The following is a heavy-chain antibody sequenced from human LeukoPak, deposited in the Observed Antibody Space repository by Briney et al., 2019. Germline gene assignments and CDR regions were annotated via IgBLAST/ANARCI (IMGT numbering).Heavy chain of an antibody. D-gene: IGHD2-2*01. V-gene: IGHV4-30-4*08. CDR3: ARIYCSSTSCYVLDP. Sequence: SETLSLTCTVSGGSISSGDYYWSWIRQPRGKGLEWIGYIYYSGSTYYNPSLKSRVTISVDTSKNQFSLKLSSVTAADTAVYYCARIYCSSTSCYVLDPWGQGTLVTVSS. CDR2: IYYSGST. J-gene: IGHJ5*02. CDR1: GGSISSGDYY.